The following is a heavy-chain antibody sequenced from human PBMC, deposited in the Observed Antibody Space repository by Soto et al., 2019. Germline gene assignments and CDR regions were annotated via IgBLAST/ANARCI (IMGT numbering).Heavy chain of an antibody. D-gene: IGHD3-16*01. CDR2: IYYSGST. CDR3: ARDKGCDYGYTLDH. CDR1: GDSITSGVHY. J-gene: IGHJ4*02. V-gene: IGHV4-61*08. Sequence: SETFSLTCTVSGDSITSGVHYWSWIRQLPGKGLEWIGYIYYSGSTNYNPSLKSRVTISVDTSKNQFSLKLSSVTAADTAVYYCARDKGCDYGYTLDHWGQGTLVSVSS.